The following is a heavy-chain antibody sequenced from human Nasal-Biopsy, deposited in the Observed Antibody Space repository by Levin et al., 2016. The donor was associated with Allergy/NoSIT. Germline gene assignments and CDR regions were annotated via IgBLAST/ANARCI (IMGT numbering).Heavy chain of an antibody. Sequence: SETLSLTCTVSGGSISSSSYFWGWIRQPPGKGLEWIGSIYHSGSTYYNPSLKSRVTISVDTSKNQFSLKLSSVTAADTAVYYCARTVSVTTWYFQHWGQGTLVTVSS. D-gene: IGHD4-17*01. V-gene: IGHV4-39*07. CDR3: ARTVSVTTWYFQH. J-gene: IGHJ1*01. CDR1: GGSISSSSYF. CDR2: IYHSGST.